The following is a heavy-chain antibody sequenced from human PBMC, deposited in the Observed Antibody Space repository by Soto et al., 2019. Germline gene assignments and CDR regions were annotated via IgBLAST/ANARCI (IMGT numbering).Heavy chain of an antibody. CDR2: ISATGGGT. CDR3: AKDRRAGGNSAFYFDF. Sequence: GSLRLSCAASGFKFISYAMGCFLQSPVKVLEWVSLISATGGGTYYADSVKGRFTISRDNSDNTLYLQVHSLRAEDTAVYYCAKDRRAGGNSAFYFDFWGQGAQVTVSS. D-gene: IGHD3-16*01. V-gene: IGHV3-23*01. CDR1: GFKFISYA. J-gene: IGHJ5*01.